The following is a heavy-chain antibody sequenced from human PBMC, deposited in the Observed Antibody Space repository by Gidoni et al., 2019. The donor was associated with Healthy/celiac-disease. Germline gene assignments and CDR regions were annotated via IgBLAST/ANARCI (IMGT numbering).Heavy chain of an antibody. J-gene: IGHJ3*02. CDR1: GYTFTSYG. CDR3: ARPGMMGGPSGAFDI. CDR2: ISAYNGNT. D-gene: IGHD1-26*01. V-gene: IGHV1-18*01. Sequence: QVQLVQSGAEVKKPGASVKVTCKASGYTFTSYGISWVRQAPGQGLEWMGWISAYNGNTNYAQKLQGRVTMTTDTSTSTACMGLRSLRADDTAVYYCARPGMMGGPSGAFDIWGQGTMVTVSS.